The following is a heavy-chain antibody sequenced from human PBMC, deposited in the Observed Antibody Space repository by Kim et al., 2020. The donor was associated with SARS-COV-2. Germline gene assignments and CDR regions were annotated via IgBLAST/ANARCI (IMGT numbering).Heavy chain of an antibody. Sequence: GGSLRLSCTGSGFTFGDYAMTFFRQAPGKGLEWVSFIRSKTYGGTTEYAASVKGRFTISRDDSKSIAFLQMNSLKTEDTAVYFCTRASIPLDARRAFDIWGQRTMVTVSS. J-gene: IGHJ3*02. D-gene: IGHD2-8*01. CDR1: GFTFGDYA. CDR3: TRASIPLDARRAFDI. V-gene: IGHV3-49*03. CDR2: IRSKTYGGTT.